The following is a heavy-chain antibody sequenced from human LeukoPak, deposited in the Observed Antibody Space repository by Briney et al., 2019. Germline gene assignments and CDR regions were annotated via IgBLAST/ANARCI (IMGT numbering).Heavy chain of an antibody. D-gene: IGHD2-2*02. CDR2: IYYSGNT. V-gene: IGHV4-59*01. CDR3: ARDLGFCSSTSCYSWFDP. Sequence: SETLSLTCTVSGGSISSYYWSWIRKPPGKGLEWIGYIYYSGNTNYNPSLKSRVTISVDTSKNQFSLKLSSVTAADTAVYYCARDLGFCSSTSCYSWFDPWGQGTLVTVSS. J-gene: IGHJ5*02. CDR1: GGSISSYY.